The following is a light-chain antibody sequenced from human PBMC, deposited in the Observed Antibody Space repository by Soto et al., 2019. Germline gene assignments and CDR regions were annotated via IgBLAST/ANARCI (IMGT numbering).Light chain of an antibody. CDR1: QSISNH. Sequence: SHMTQPQSPLPASVGDRVTITCRANQSISNHLNWYQQKPGKAPKLLIYAASTLQSGVPSRFSGSGSGTDFTLTIIRLEPEDFAVYHCQQYSSSPITFGGGTTVDI. CDR3: QQYSSSPIT. CDR2: AAS. J-gene: IGKJ4*01. V-gene: IGKV1-39*01.